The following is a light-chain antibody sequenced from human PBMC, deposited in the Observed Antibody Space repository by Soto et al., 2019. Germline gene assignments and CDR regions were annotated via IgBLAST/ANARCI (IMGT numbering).Light chain of an antibody. CDR2: DAA. CDR3: QQYYALPYT. V-gene: IGKV1-33*01. J-gene: IGKJ2*01. Sequence: DVQMTQAPSSLSASVGDRVTITCQASQDIRQYLNWYQQRPGKAPQVLIYDAANLETGVPSRFSGSASGTPVTYTINRLQPEDGAIYYCQQYYALPYTCGQGTMLEIK. CDR1: QDIRQY.